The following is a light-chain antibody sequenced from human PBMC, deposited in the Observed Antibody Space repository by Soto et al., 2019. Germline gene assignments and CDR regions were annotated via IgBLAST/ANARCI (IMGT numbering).Light chain of an antibody. V-gene: IGLV1-51*01. CDR1: ASNIGNNS. CDR2: DDN. CDR3: GTWDTSLPACV. J-gene: IGLJ1*01. Sequence: QSVLTQPPSVSAAPGQRVTISCSGSASNIGNNSVSWYQQLPGAAPKLLIYDDNNRPSGIPDRFSGSKSGTSATLGITGLQTGDEADYYCGTWDTSLPACVFGPGNKLTVL.